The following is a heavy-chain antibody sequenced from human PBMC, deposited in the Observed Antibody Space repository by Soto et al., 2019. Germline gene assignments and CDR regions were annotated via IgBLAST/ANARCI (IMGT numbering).Heavy chain of an antibody. CDR2: IYYSGST. J-gene: IGHJ4*02. V-gene: IGHV4-31*03. CDR3: ARESYYDSSGYFDN. D-gene: IGHD3-22*01. Sequence: SETLSLTCTVSGGSISSGGYYWSWIRQHPGKGLEWIGYIYYSGSTYYNPSLKSRVTISVDTSKNQFSLKLSSVTAADTAVYYCARESYYDSSGYFDNWGQGTLVTVSS. CDR1: GGSISSGGYY.